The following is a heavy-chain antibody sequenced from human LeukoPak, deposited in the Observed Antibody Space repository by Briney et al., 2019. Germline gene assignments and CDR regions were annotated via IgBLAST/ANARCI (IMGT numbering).Heavy chain of an antibody. D-gene: IGHD3-10*01. CDR3: ERDGPMTYGSGKRGKIDY. Sequence: ASVKVSCKASGYTFTSYYMHWVRQAPGQGLEWMGIINPSGGSTSYAQKFQGRVTMTRDTSTSTVYMELSSLRSEDTAVYYCERDGPMTYGSGKRGKIDYWGQGTLVTVSS. CDR1: GYTFTSYY. CDR2: INPSGGST. J-gene: IGHJ4*02. V-gene: IGHV1-46*01.